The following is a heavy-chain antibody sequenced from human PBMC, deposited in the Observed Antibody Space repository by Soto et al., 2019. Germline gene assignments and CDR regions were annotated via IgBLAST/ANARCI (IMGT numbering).Heavy chain of an antibody. J-gene: IGHJ5*02. V-gene: IGHV3-23*01. CDR3: AKGPYYGSGSYGLDWFDP. D-gene: IGHD3-10*01. CDR2: ISGSGGST. CDR1: GFTFSSYA. Sequence: GGSLRLSCAASGFTFSSYAMSWVRQAPGKGLEWVSAISGSGGSTYYADSVKGRFTISRDNSKNTLYLQMNSLRAEDTAVYYCAKGPYYGSGSYGLDWFDPWGQGTLVTVSS.